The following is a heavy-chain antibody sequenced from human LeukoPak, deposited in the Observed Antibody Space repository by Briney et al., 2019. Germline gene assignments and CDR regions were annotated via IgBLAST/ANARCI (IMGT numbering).Heavy chain of an antibody. D-gene: IGHD3-22*01. Sequence: GASVKVSCKASGYTFTFYYMHWVRQAPGQGLEWMGIINPSGGNTSYAQKFQGRVTMTRDMSTCTVYMELSSLRSEDTAVYYCARGSSKDDTSGYYYVDGSDGPDYWGQGTLVTVSS. V-gene: IGHV1-46*01. CDR1: GYTFTFYY. CDR2: INPSGGNT. J-gene: IGHJ4*02. CDR3: ARGSSKDDTSGYYYVDGSDGPDY.